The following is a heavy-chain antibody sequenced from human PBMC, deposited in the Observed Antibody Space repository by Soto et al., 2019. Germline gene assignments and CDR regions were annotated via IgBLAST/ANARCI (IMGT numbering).Heavy chain of an antibody. CDR2: IDWNGGRT. D-gene: IGHD3-22*01. V-gene: IGHV3-20*04. Sequence: GGSLRLSCAVSRFISDDCGMKWVRQAPGKGLEWVSGIDWNGGRTGYADSVKVRLTISRDNAKNSLYLQMSSLRAEDTALYYCARDPYGMIVVVITKFDNWGQGTLVTVSS. J-gene: IGHJ4*02. CDR3: ARDPYGMIVVVITKFDN. CDR1: RFISDDCG.